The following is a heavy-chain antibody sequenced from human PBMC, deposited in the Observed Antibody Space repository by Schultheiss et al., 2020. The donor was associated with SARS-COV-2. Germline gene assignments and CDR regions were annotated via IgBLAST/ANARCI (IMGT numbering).Heavy chain of an antibody. CDR3: ASSPLRGGRSGSYRHDAFDI. Sequence: ASVKVSCKASGYTFTSYGISWVRQAPGQGLEWMGWISAYNGNTNYGQKFQGRVSMTTDTSTSTASMELRSLRSDDTAVYYCASSPLRGGRSGSYRHDAFDIWGQGTMVTVSS. D-gene: IGHD1-26*01. J-gene: IGHJ3*02. CDR1: GYTFTSYG. V-gene: IGHV1-18*01. CDR2: ISAYNGNT.